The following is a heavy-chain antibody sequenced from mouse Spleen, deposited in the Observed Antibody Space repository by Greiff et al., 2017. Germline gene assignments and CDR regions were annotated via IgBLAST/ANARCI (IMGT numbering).Heavy chain of an antibody. CDR2: IRLKSNNYAT. V-gene: IGHV6-6*02. CDR3: TRRGTTVVHFDY. D-gene: IGHD1-1*01. CDR1: GFTFSNYW. J-gene: IGHJ2*01. Sequence: DVKLQESGGGLVQPGGSMKLSCVASGFTFSNYWMNWVRQSPEKGLEWVAEIRLKSNNYATHYAESVKGRFTISRDDSKSSVYLQMNNLRAEDTGIYYCTRRGTTVVHFDYWGQGTTLTVSS.